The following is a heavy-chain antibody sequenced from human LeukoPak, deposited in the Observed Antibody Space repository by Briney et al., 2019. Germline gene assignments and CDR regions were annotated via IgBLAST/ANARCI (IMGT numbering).Heavy chain of an antibody. V-gene: IGHV1-18*01. J-gene: IGHJ5*02. CDR2: ISAYNGNT. CDR1: GYTLTSYG. D-gene: IGHD3-9*01. Sequence: ASVKVSCKASGYTLTSYGISWVRQAPGQGLEWMGWISAYNGNTNYAQKLQGRVTMTTDTSTSTVYMELRSLRSDDTAVYYCASTHYDILTGYVSWGQGTLVTVSS. CDR3: ASTHYDILTGYVS.